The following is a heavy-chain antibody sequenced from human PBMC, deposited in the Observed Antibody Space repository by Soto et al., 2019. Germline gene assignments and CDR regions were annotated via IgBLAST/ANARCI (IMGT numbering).Heavy chain of an antibody. J-gene: IGHJ6*02. CDR2: IIPIFGTA. CDR1: GGTFSSCA. V-gene: IGHV1-69*13. CDR3: ARDLWPTPYGMDV. D-gene: IGHD2-21*01. Sequence: SVKVSCKASGGTFSSCAISWVRQAPGQGLEWMGGIIPIFGTANYAQKFQGRVTITADESTSTAYMELSSLRSEDTAVYYCARDLWPTPYGMDVWGQGTTVTVSS.